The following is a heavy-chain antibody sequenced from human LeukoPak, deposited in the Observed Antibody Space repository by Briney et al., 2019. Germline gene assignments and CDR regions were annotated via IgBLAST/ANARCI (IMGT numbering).Heavy chain of an antibody. Sequence: SETLSLTCAVYGGSFSGYYWSWIRQPPGKGLEWIGGINHSGSTNYNPSLKSRVTISVDTSKNQFSLKLSSVTAADTAVYYCARGELDFNCSSTSCYNIWFDPWGQGTLVTVSS. V-gene: IGHV4-34*01. CDR1: GGSFSGYY. D-gene: IGHD2-2*02. CDR2: INHSGST. CDR3: ARGELDFNCSSTSCYNIWFDP. J-gene: IGHJ5*02.